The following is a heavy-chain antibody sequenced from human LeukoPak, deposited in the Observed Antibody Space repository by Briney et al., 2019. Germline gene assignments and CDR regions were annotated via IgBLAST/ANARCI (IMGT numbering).Heavy chain of an antibody. Sequence: SETLSLTRTVSGGSISSYYWSWIRQPPGKGLEWIGYIYYSGSTNYNPSLKSRVTISVDTSKNQFSLKLSSVTAADTAVYYCARQNGDYRDFDYWGQGTLVTVSS. V-gene: IGHV4-59*08. J-gene: IGHJ4*02. CDR3: ARQNGDYRDFDY. CDR1: GGSISSYY. D-gene: IGHD4-17*01. CDR2: IYYSGST.